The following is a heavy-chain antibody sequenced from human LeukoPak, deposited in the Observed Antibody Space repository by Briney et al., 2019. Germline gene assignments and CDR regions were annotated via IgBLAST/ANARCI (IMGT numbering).Heavy chain of an antibody. J-gene: IGHJ4*02. CDR1: GYTFTGYY. Sequence: GASVKVSCKASGYTFTGYYMHWMRQAPGQGLEWMGWINPNSGGTNYAQKFQGRVTMTRDTSISTAYMELSRLRSADTAVYYCARDSYESGTYSSSQDYWGQGTLVTVSS. V-gene: IGHV1-2*02. CDR2: INPNSGGT. D-gene: IGHD6-6*01. CDR3: ARDSYESGTYSSSQDY.